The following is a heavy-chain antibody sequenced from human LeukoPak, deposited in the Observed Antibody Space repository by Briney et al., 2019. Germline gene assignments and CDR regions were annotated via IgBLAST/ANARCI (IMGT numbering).Heavy chain of an antibody. CDR2: IYYSGST. Sequence: LETLSLTCTVSGGSISSYYWSWIRQPPGKGLEWTGYIYYSGSTNYNPSLKSRVTISVDTSKNQFSLNLSSVTAADTAVYYCARLGRRGYYFDYWGQGTLVTVSS. J-gene: IGHJ4*02. CDR3: ARLGRRGYYFDY. D-gene: IGHD3-10*01. CDR1: GGSISSYY. V-gene: IGHV4-59*08.